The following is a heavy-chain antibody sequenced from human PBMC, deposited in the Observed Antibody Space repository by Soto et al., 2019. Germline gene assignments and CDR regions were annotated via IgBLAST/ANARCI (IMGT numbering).Heavy chain of an antibody. Sequence: SETLSLTCTVSGGSISSYYWSWIRQPPGKGLEWIGYIYYSGSTNYNPSLKSRVTISVDTSKNQFSLKLSSVTAADTAVYYCARLVTVLNWLDPWGQGTLVTVSS. CDR1: GGSISSYY. D-gene: IGHD4-17*01. CDR2: IYYSGST. V-gene: IGHV4-59*08. J-gene: IGHJ5*02. CDR3: ARLVTVLNWLDP.